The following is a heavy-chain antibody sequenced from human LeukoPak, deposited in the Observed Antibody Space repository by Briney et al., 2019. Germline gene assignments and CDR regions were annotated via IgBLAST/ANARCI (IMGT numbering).Heavy chain of an antibody. CDR3: ARGSPVPYYYGSGSLRAHYYFDY. CDR1: GGSFSDYY. CDR2: INHSGST. Sequence: SETLSLTCAVYGGSFSDYYWSWIRQPPGKGLEWIGEINHSGSTNYNPSLKSRVTISVDTSKNQFSLKLSSVTAADTAVYYCARGSPVPYYYGSGSLRAHYYFDYWGQGTLVTVSS. V-gene: IGHV4-34*01. D-gene: IGHD3-10*01. J-gene: IGHJ4*02.